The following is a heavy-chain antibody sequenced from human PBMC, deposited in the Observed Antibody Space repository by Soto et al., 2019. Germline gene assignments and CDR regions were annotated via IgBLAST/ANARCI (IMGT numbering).Heavy chain of an antibody. J-gene: IGHJ4*02. Sequence: PGGSLRLSCAASGFTFSSYAMSWVRQAPGKGLEWVSAISGSGGSTYYADSVKGRFTISRDNSKNTLYLQMNSLRAEDTAVYYCATSPVFAAPSKIYYFDYWGQGTLVTVSS. CDR3: ATSPVFAAPSKIYYFDY. V-gene: IGHV3-23*01. CDR1: GFTFSSYA. D-gene: IGHD3-3*01. CDR2: ISGSGGST.